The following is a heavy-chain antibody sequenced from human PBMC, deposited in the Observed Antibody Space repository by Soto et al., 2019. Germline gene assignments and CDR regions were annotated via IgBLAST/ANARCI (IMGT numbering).Heavy chain of an antibody. CDR1: GGTFSNYA. Sequence: VASVKVSCKASGGTFSNYAISWVRQAPGQGLEWMGGIIPMFAAANYPQKLQGRVTITADESTSTVYMELSSLRSEDTAVYYCARDGDSGRCSGGGCYVPGAYYYGLDVWGQGTTVTVTS. CDR2: IIPMFAAA. V-gene: IGHV1-69*13. CDR3: ARDGDSGRCSGGGCYVPGAYYYGLDV. J-gene: IGHJ6*02. D-gene: IGHD2-15*01.